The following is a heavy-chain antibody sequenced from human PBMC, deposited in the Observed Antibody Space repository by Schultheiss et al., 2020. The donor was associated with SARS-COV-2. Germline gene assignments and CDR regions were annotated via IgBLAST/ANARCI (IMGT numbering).Heavy chain of an antibody. CDR1: GGSISSYYW. V-gene: IGHV2-5*08. CDR2: IYWDDDK. D-gene: IGHD5-18*01. J-gene: IGHJ4*02. Sequence: TLSLTCTVSGGSISSYYWSWIRQPPGKALEWLALIYWDDDKRYSPSLKSRLTISKDTSKNQVVLTMTNMDPVDTATYYCVHSGLRSPYNYGWDYWGRGTLVTVSS. CDR3: VHSGLRSPYNYGWDY.